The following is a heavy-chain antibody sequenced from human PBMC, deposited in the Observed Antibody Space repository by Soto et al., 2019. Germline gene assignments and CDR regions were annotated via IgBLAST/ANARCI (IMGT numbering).Heavy chain of an antibody. J-gene: IGHJ6*02. CDR2: ISAYNGNT. Sequence: VTVSCKASGYTFTSYGISWVRQAPGQGLEWMGWISAYNGNTNYAQKLQGRVTMTTDTSTSTAYMELRSLRSGDTAVYYCAITVVTPPPVSYYYYYGMDGWGQGTTVTVSS. V-gene: IGHV1-18*01. CDR1: GYTFTSYG. CDR3: AITVVTPPPVSYYYYYGMDG. D-gene: IGHD2-15*01.